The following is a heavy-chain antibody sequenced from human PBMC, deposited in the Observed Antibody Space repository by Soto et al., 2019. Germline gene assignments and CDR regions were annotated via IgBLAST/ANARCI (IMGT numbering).Heavy chain of an antibody. V-gene: IGHV3-30-3*01. D-gene: IGHD2-2*01. Sequence: GGSLRLSCAASGFTFSSYAMHWVRQAPGKGLEWVAVISYDGSNKYYADSVKGRFTISRDNSKNTLYLQMNSLRAEDTAVYYCAMLGYCSSTSCYHFDYWGQGTLVTVSS. CDR1: GFTFSSYA. J-gene: IGHJ4*02. CDR2: ISYDGSNK. CDR3: AMLGYCSSTSCYHFDY.